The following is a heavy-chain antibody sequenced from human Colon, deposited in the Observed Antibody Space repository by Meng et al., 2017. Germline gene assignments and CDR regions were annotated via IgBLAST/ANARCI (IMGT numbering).Heavy chain of an antibody. CDR1: GGSLSCYY. CDR3: ARSLGYYDYVWGSYPPGY. D-gene: IGHD3-16*01. J-gene: IGHJ4*02. CDR2: INHSGST. V-gene: IGHV4-34*01. Sequence: PGGSGLLKPSRTLSPSCAFYGGSLSCYYWSWIRQPPGKGLEWIGEINHSGSTNYNPSLKSRVTISVDTSKNQFSLKLSSVTAADTAVYYCARSLGYYDYVWGSYPPGYWGQGTLVTVSS.